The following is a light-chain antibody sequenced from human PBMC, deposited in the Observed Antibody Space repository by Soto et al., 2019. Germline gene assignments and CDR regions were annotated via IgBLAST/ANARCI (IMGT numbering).Light chain of an antibody. CDR1: QSVSSD. Sequence: EVVLTQSPATLSLSPGERATLSCRASQSVSSDLVWYQQKPGQAPRLLIYDASNRATGLPARFSGSGSGTDFTLTISSREPEDFAVYYCQQRRNWPSTFGQGTRLEIK. CDR3: QQRRNWPST. J-gene: IGKJ5*01. V-gene: IGKV3-11*01. CDR2: DAS.